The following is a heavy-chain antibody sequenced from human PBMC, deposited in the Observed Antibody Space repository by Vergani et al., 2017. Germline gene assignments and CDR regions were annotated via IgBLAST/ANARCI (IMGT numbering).Heavy chain of an antibody. Sequence: QVQLQQWGAGLLKPSETLSLTCAVYGGSFSGYYWSWIRQPPGKGLEWIGEINHSGSTNYNPSLKSRVTISVDTSKNQFSLKLSSVTAADTAVYYCARGPRFLTTPNYYYYYMDVWGKGTTVTVSS. J-gene: IGHJ6*03. D-gene: IGHD3-22*01. V-gene: IGHV4-34*01. CDR2: INHSGST. CDR1: GGSFSGYY. CDR3: ARGPRFLTTPNYYYYYMDV.